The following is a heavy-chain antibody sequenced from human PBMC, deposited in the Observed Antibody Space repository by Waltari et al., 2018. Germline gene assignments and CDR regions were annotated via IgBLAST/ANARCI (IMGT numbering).Heavy chain of an antibody. V-gene: IGHV4-59*01. J-gene: IGHJ3*02. CDR1: GHSISSDY. CDR2: IYNSGST. CDR3: ARGPPFDI. Sequence: QVQLQESGSGLVKPSETLSLTCTVPGHSISSDYWSWIRQTPGKGLEWIAYIYNSGSTNYNPSLKSRVNIIVDTSKNQFSLKLRFVTAADSAVYYCARGPPFDIWGQGTMVTVSS.